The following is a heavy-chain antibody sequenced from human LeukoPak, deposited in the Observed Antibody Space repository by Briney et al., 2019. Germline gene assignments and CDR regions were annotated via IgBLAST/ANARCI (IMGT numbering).Heavy chain of an antibody. CDR1: GYTFTGYY. CDR2: INPNSGGT. CDR3: ARGTPYDSSGYYPDY. Sequence: ASVKVSCKASGYTFTGYYMHWVRQAPGQGLEWMGRINPNSGGTNYAQKFQGRVTMTRDTSISTAYMELSRLRSDDTDVYYCARGTPYDSSGYYPDYWGQGTLVTVSS. J-gene: IGHJ4*02. D-gene: IGHD3-22*01. V-gene: IGHV1-2*05.